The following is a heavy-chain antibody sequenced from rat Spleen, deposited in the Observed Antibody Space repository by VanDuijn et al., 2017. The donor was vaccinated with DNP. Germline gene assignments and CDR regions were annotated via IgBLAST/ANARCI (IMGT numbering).Heavy chain of an antibody. CDR3: ARDGGGYNSPYYFDY. CDR1: GFSLTSYQ. V-gene: IGHV2-30*01. CDR2: IWTGGST. Sequence: QVQLKESGPGLVQPSQTLSLTCTVAGFSLTSYQVHWVRQPSGKGLEWMGVIWTGGSTEYNSTLKSRLSISRDTSKSQVFLKMNSLQTEDTATYYCARDGGGYNSPYYFDYWGQGVMVTVSS. J-gene: IGHJ2*01. D-gene: IGHD1-9*01.